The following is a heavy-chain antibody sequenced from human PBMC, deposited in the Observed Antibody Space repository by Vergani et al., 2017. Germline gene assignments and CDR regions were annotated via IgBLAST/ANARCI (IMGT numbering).Heavy chain of an antibody. J-gene: IGHJ4*02. CDR2: IYHSGST. Sequence: QVQLQESGPGLVKPSGTLSLTCAVSGGSISSSNWWSWVRPPPGKGLEWIGEIYHSGSTNFNPSLKSRVTITVDKSKNQFSLKLSSVTAADTAVYYCARDGGYYGAGSYYGGYWGQGTLVTVSS. CDR3: ARDGGYYGAGSYYGGY. D-gene: IGHD3-10*01. V-gene: IGHV4-4*02. CDR1: GGSISSSNW.